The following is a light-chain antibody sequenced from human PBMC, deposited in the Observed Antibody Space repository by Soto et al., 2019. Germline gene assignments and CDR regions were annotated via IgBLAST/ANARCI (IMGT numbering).Light chain of an antibody. CDR1: QSISSY. J-gene: IGKJ1*01. Sequence: DIQMTQSPSSLSASVGDRVTITCRASQSISSYFNCYQQKTGKAPTLLIYAASSLQSGGPSRFSGGGSGTDFTLTISSLQPEDFATYYCQQRKTFGQGTKVEIK. V-gene: IGKV1-39*01. CDR2: AAS. CDR3: QQRKT.